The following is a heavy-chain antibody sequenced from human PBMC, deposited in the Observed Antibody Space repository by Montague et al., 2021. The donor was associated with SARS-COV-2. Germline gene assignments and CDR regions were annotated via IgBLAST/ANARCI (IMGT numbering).Heavy chain of an antibody. CDR1: GFSLSTSGVG. D-gene: IGHD6-13*01. CDR2: IYWDDDK. CDR3: AHRPSIAAAGTFRFDP. V-gene: IGHV2-5*02. Sequence: PALVKPTQTLTLTCTFSGFSLSTSGVGVGWIRQPPGKALEWLALIYWDDDKRYSPSLKSRLTITKDTSKNQEALTMTNMDPVDTATYYCAHRPSIAAAGTFRFDPWGQGTLVTVSS. J-gene: IGHJ5*02.